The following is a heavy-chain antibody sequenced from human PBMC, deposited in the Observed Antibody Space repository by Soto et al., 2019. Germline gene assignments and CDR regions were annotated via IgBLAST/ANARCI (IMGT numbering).Heavy chain of an antibody. J-gene: IGHJ5*02. Sequence: SETLSLTCAVSGESISSGYYWAWIRQRPGKWLEWIGSIYHSGSTYYNPSLKSRVTISVDTSKNQFSLKLSSVTAADTAVFYCARHYSSGSRNWFDPWGQGTLVAVSS. CDR3: ARHYSSGSRNWFDP. D-gene: IGHD6-19*01. V-gene: IGHV4-38-2*01. CDR2: IYHSGST. CDR1: GESISSGYY.